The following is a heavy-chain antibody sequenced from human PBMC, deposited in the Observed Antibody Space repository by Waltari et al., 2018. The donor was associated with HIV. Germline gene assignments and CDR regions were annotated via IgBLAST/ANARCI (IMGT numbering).Heavy chain of an antibody. Sequence: QVQLVQSGAEVKKPGASVKVSCKASGYTFTSYYMYWVRPATGQGREWMGIINPSGGSTSYAQKFQGRVTMTRDTSTSTVYMELSSLRSEDTAVYYCARGRIRLRFLEWLLGGMDVWGQGTTVTVSS. CDR2: INPSGGST. J-gene: IGHJ6*02. CDR3: ARGRIRLRFLEWLLGGMDV. CDR1: GYTFTSYY. D-gene: IGHD3-3*01. V-gene: IGHV1-46*03.